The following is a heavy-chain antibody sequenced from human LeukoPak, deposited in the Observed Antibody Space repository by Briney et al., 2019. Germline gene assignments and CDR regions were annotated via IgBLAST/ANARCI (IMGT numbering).Heavy chain of an antibody. J-gene: IGHJ6*02. CDR1: GFTFSSYS. D-gene: IGHD6-13*01. CDR2: ISSSGSYI. V-gene: IGHV3-21*01. CDR3: ARDIGIAAAGYYYHGMDV. Sequence: PGGSLRLSCAASGFTFSSYSMNWVRQAPGKGREWVSFISSSGSYIYYADSVKGRFTISRDNAKNSLYLQMNSLRAEDTAVYHCARDIGIAAAGYYYHGMDVWGQGTTVTVSS.